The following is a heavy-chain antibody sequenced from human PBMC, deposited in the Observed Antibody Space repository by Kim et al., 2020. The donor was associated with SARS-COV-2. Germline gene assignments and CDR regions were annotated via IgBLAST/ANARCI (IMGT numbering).Heavy chain of an antibody. CDR2: VYYSGST. Sequence: SETLSLTCTVPDGSINSYYWSWFRQPPGEGLEWIGYVYYSGSTNYNPSLKSRLTISVDTSKNQFSLKLSSVTAADTAVYYCARRDSRGYYSQWGQGTLVTVSS. D-gene: IGHD3-22*01. CDR1: DGSINSYY. V-gene: IGHV4-59*01. CDR3: ARRDSRGYYSQ. J-gene: IGHJ4*02.